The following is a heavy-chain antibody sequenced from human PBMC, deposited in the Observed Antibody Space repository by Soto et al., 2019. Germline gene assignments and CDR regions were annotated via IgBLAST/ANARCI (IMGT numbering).Heavy chain of an antibody. D-gene: IGHD6-19*01. Sequence: QVQLQESGPGLVKPSGTLSLTCAVSGGSISSSNWWSWVRQPPGKGLEWIGEIYHSGSTNYNPSLKSRVTISVDKSKNQFSLKLSSVTAADTAVYYCARDPPASSGWYRYWYFDLWGRGTLVTVSS. CDR2: IYHSGST. CDR1: GGSISSSNW. J-gene: IGHJ2*01. CDR3: ARDPPASSGWYRYWYFDL. V-gene: IGHV4-4*02.